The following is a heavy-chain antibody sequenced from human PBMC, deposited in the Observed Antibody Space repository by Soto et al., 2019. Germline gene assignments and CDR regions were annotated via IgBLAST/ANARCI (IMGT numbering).Heavy chain of an antibody. J-gene: IGHJ6*02. CDR2: ISAYNGNT. V-gene: IGHV1-18*01. D-gene: IGHD3-3*01. Sequence: GASVKVSCKASGYTFTSYGISWVRQAPGQGLEWMGWISAYNGNTNYAQKPQGRVTMTTDTSTSTAYMELRSLRSDDTAVYYCARSYSYDFWSGYYKKYGMDVWGQGTTVTVSS. CDR1: GYTFTSYG. CDR3: ARSYSYDFWSGYYKKYGMDV.